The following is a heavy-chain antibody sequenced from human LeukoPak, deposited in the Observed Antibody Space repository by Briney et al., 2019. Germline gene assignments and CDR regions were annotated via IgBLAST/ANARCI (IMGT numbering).Heavy chain of an antibody. CDR3: ARGIVGATFYFDY. V-gene: IGHV3-66*01. CDR2: IYSGGST. D-gene: IGHD1-26*01. Sequence: GRSLRLSCAASGFTVSSNYMSWVRQAPGKGLEWVSVIYSGGSTYYADSVKGRFTISRDNSKNTLYLQMNSLRAEDTAVYYCARGIVGATFYFDYWGQGTLVTVSS. J-gene: IGHJ4*02. CDR1: GFTVSSNY.